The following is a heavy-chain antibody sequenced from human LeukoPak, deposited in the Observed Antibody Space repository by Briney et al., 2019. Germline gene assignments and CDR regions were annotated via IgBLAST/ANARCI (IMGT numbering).Heavy chain of an antibody. CDR1: GFTFSSYA. Sequence: GGSLRLSCAASGFTFSSYAMSWVRQAPGKGLEWVSAISGSGGSTYYADSVKGRFTISRDNSKNTLYLQMNSLRAEDTAVYYCAKDPDSSGWYLSFDYWGQGTLVTVSS. J-gene: IGHJ4*02. V-gene: IGHV3-23*01. D-gene: IGHD6-19*01. CDR2: ISGSGGST. CDR3: AKDPDSSGWYLSFDY.